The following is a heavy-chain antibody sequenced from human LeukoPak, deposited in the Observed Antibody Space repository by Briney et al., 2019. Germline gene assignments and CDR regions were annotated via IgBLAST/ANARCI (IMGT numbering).Heavy chain of an antibody. CDR3: ATGDIVVVPAATF. CDR2: ISYDGSNK. Sequence: GRSLRLSCAASGFTFSSYGMHWVRQAPGKGLEWVAVISYDGSNKYYADSVKGRFTISRDNSENTLYLQMNSLRAEDTAVYYCATGDIVVVPAATFWGQGTLVTVSS. CDR1: GFTFSSYG. J-gene: IGHJ4*02. V-gene: IGHV3-30*03. D-gene: IGHD2-2*01.